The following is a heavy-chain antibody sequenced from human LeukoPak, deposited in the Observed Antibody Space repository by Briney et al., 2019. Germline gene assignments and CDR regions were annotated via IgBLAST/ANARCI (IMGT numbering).Heavy chain of an antibody. D-gene: IGHD1-26*01. CDR2: ISSSSSTI. CDR3: ASDFLVGAATWLDY. Sequence: GGSLRLSCAASGFTFSSYSMNWVRQAPGKGLEWVSYISSSSSTIYYADSVKGRFTISRDNAKNSLYLQMNSLRAEDTAVYYCASDFLVGAATWLDYWGQGTLVTVSS. J-gene: IGHJ4*02. V-gene: IGHV3-48*04. CDR1: GFTFSSYS.